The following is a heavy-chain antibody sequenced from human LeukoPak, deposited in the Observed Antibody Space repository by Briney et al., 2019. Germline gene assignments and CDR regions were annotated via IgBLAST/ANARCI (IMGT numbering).Heavy chain of an antibody. Sequence: ASVKVSCKASGYTFTGYYMHWVRQAPGQGLEWMGWINPNSGGTNYAQKFQGRVTMTRDTSISTACMELRSLRSDDTAVYYCARVSSSWYAPFDYWGQGTLVTVSS. V-gene: IGHV1-2*02. CDR2: INPNSGGT. CDR3: ARVSSSWYAPFDY. D-gene: IGHD6-13*01. CDR1: GYTFTGYY. J-gene: IGHJ4*02.